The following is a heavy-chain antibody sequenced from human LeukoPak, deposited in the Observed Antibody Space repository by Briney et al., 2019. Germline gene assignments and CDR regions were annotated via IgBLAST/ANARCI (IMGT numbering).Heavy chain of an antibody. D-gene: IGHD6-13*01. J-gene: IGHJ4*02. CDR2: VNAESTDI. Sequence: GGSLRLACAACGFSFRRYAMNWVRQAPGKGLEWVAYVNAESTDILYADSVRGRFPISRDNAKNSLYLQMNSLRAEDRGVYYCARDTFEPLVIDFWGQGTLVTVSS. V-gene: IGHV3-21*05. CDR1: GFSFRRYA. CDR3: ARDTFEPLVIDF.